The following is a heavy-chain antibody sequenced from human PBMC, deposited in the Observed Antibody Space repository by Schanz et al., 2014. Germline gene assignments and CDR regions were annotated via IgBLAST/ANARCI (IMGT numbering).Heavy chain of an antibody. CDR3: ARDMWFYSSYLDP. Sequence: QVPLVESGGGVVQPGRSMRLSCAASGFNFSFYGMHWVRQAPGKGLEWVSVIWYDGSNKYYADSVKGRFTISRDSSKDTLYLQVNSLSAEDTAVYYCARDMWFYSSYLDPWGQGTLVTVSS. V-gene: IGHV3-33*01. D-gene: IGHD6-13*01. J-gene: IGHJ5*02. CDR2: IWYDGSNK. CDR1: GFNFSFYG.